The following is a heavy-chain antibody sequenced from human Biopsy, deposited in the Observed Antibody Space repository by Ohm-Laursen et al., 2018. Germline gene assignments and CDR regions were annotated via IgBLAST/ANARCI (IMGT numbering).Heavy chain of an antibody. CDR1: GGSIGDSTYH. CDR3: ARQVDFWSGYVDY. V-gene: IGHV4-39*01. J-gene: IGHJ4*02. CDR2: IYYSGNT. Sequence: SDTLSLTCTVSGGSIGDSTYHWGWIRQSPGKDLEWIGNIYYSGNTDYSPSLKSRVTISVDTSNNQFSLKLRSVTAADTAVYYCARQVDFWSGYVDYWGQGTLVAVSS. D-gene: IGHD3-3*01.